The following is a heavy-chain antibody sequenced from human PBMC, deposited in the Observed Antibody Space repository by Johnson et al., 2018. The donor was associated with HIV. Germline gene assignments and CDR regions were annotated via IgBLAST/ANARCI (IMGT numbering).Heavy chain of an antibody. CDR3: ASGDELGDDAFDI. D-gene: IGHD7-27*01. J-gene: IGHJ3*02. V-gene: IGHV3-13*01. CDR1: GFTFSTYD. Sequence: VQLVESGGGLVQPGGSLRLSCAASGFTFSTYDMYWVRQATGKGLEWVSTIGTAGDTYYAGSVKGRFTISRDNAKNTLYLQMNSLRAEDTALYYCASGDELGDDAFDIWGQGTMVTVSS. CDR2: IGTAGDT.